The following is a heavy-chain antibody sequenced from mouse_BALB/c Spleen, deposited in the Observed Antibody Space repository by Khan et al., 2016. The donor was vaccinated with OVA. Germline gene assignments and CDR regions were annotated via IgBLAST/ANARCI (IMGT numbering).Heavy chain of an antibody. J-gene: IGHJ3*01. CDR3: AREGYYEYDGFAY. Sequence: EVQLQQSGPELVKPGASVKISCKASGYTFTDYNMHWVKQSHGKSLEWIGYIYPYNGGTGYNQKFKSKATLTVDNSSSTDYMELRSLTSEDSAVFYCAREGYYEYDGFAYWGQGTLVTVSA. D-gene: IGHD2-4*01. V-gene: IGHV1S29*02. CDR1: GYTFTDYN. CDR2: IYPYNGGT.